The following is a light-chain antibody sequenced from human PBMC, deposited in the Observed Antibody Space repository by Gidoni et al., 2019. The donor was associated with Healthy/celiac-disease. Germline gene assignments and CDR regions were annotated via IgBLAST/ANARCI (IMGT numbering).Light chain of an antibody. J-gene: IGKJ2*01. CDR3: QQSYSTPYT. Sequence: DIQITQSPSSLSASVGDRVTITCRARQSISSYLNCYQQKPGKAPKLLIYAASSLQSGVPPRFSGSGSGADFTLTISSLQPEDFASYYCQQSYSTPYTFGQGTKLEIK. V-gene: IGKV1-39*01. CDR1: QSISSY. CDR2: AAS.